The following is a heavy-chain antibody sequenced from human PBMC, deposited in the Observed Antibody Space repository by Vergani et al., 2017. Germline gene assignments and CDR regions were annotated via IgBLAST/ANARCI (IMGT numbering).Heavy chain of an antibody. CDR3: ARGGRLDIVVVPAAILDY. D-gene: IGHD2-2*03. CDR1: GGSFSGYY. V-gene: IGHV4-34*01. Sequence: QVQLQQWGAGLLKPSETLSLTCAVYGGSFSGYYWSWIRQPPGKGLEWIGEINNSGSTNYNPSLKSRVTISVDTSKNQFSRKLSSVTAAETAVYYCARGGRLDIVVVPAAILDYWGQGTLVTVSS. J-gene: IGHJ4*02. CDR2: INNSGST.